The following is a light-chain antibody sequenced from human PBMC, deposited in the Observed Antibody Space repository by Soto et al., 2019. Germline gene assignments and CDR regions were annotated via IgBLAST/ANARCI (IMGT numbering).Light chain of an antibody. CDR2: DVS. CDR1: SSDVGGYNY. Sequence: QSALTQPASVSGSPGQSITISCTGTSSDVGGYNYVSWYQQHPGKAPKLMIYDVSNRPSGVSNCFSGSKFGNTASLTISGLQAEDEADYYCSSYTSSSTLVFGGGTKLTVL. J-gene: IGLJ2*01. CDR3: SSYTSSSTLV. V-gene: IGLV2-14*01.